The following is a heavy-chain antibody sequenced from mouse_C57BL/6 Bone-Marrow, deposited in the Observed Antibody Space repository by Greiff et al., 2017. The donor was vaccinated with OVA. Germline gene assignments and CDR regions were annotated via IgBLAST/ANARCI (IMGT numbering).Heavy chain of an antibody. CDR1: GFTFSDYG. Sequence: EVHLVESGGGLVKPGGSLKLSCAASGFTFSDYGMHWVRQAPEKGLEWVAYISRGSSTIYYADTVKGRFTIARDNAKKSLFLQMTSLRSEDTAMYYCARLGIYYGNDSWYFDVWGTGTTVTVSS. CDR3: ARLGIYYGNDSWYFDV. CDR2: ISRGSSTI. D-gene: IGHD2-2*01. V-gene: IGHV5-17*01. J-gene: IGHJ1*03.